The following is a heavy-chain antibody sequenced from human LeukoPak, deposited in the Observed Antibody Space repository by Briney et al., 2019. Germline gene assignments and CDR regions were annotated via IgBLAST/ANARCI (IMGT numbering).Heavy chain of an antibody. CDR3: ASVPGPADY. CDR2: IYFSGNT. CDR1: GDSFSSYY. J-gene: IGHJ4*02. V-gene: IGHV4-59*10. Sequence: SETLSLTCTVYGDSFSSYYWSWIRHPAGKGREWIGLIYFSGNTDYNPSLKNRVTISVDKSKNQFSLRLNPVTAADTAVYYCASVPGPADYWGQGTLVTVSS.